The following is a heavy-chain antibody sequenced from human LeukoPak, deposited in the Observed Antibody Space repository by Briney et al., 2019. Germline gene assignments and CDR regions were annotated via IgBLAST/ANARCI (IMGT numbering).Heavy chain of an antibody. V-gene: IGHV4-59*12. CDR3: ARRPQHLGRAYSYVYDY. CDR2: IFYSGST. D-gene: IGHD5-18*01. Sequence: PSETLSLTCTVSGDSINSYYWSWIRQPPGKGLEWIGYIFYSGSTNYNPSLKSRVTISVDTSKNQFSLKLSSVTAADTAIYYCARRPQHLGRAYSYVYDYWGQGTLVTVSS. CDR1: GDSINSYY. J-gene: IGHJ4*02.